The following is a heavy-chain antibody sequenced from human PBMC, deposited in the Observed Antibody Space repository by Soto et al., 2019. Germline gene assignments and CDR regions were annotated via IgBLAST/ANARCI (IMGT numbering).Heavy chain of an antibody. Sequence: RTLSLTCAISGDSVSSNSAAVNGIRQSPSMGLEGLGSTYYRTKWYNDYAVSVKSRRTIHPDTSKNQFSLQLSCVTREFTAVNYCARPPGDYGMDVWGQGTTVTVSS. CDR2: TYYRTKWYN. V-gene: IGHV6-1*01. CDR1: GDSVSSNSAA. CDR3: ARPPGDYGMDV. D-gene: IGHD3-10*01. J-gene: IGHJ6*02.